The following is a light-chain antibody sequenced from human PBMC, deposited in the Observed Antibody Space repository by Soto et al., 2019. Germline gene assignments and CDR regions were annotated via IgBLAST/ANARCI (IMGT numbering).Light chain of an antibody. CDR1: RISRSY. J-gene: IGKJ5*01. CDR2: TAS. Sequence: DIQMTQSPSSLSASVGDRVTITCPASRISRSYLTWYQQKPSKAPNVLIYTASSFQSGVPSRFSGSGSGTDFNLIISSLQPEDFATYYCQQNHTTPYTFGQGTRLEI. CDR3: QQNHTTPYT. V-gene: IGKV1-39*01.